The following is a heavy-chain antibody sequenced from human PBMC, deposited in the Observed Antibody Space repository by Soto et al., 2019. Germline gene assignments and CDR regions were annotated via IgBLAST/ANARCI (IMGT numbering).Heavy chain of an antibody. CDR1: GYTFTSYG. V-gene: IGHV1-18*04. D-gene: IGHD3-3*01. Sequence: ASVEVSCKASGYTFTSYGISWARQAPGQGLEWMGWISGHNGKTNSPQKFQDRVTMTTDTSTGTAYMELRSLGSDDTAVYYCARDQTIYDFWSGYFLLDNWGQGTLVTVS. CDR2: ISGHNGKT. CDR3: ARDQTIYDFWSGYFLLDN. J-gene: IGHJ4*02.